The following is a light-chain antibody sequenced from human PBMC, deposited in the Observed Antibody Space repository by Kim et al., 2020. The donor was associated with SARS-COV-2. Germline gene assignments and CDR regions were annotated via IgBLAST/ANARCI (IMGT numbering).Light chain of an antibody. CDR2: DAS. J-gene: IGKJ2*01. Sequence: EIVLTQSPATLSLSPGETATLSCRASVTIGTHLAWYQQRPGQAPRLLVYDASDRAAGIPARISGSGSGTDFTLTISSLEPDDFAIYYCQQRSTWPPATFGQGTRLEI. V-gene: IGKV3-11*01. CDR1: VTIGTH. CDR3: QQRSTWPPAT.